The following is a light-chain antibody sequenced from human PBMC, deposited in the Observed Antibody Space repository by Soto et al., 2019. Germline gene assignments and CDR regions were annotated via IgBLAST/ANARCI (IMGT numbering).Light chain of an antibody. V-gene: IGKV3-11*01. CDR3: QQRSNWPRT. CDR2: DAS. Sequence: EIVLTQSPATLSLSPGERATLSCRASQSVSSSLAWYQQKPGQAPRLLIYDASNRATGIPARFSGSGSVTDFTLTISSLEPEDFALYYCQQRSNWPRTFGQGTKLEIK. J-gene: IGKJ2*01. CDR1: QSVSSS.